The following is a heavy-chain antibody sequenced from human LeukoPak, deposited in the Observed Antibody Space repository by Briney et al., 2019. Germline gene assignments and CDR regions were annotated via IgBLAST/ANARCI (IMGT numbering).Heavy chain of an antibody. J-gene: IGHJ4*02. CDR2: ISGSGGST. CDR1: GFTFSSYA. V-gene: IGHV3-23*01. Sequence: TGGSLRLSCAASGFTFSSYAMSWVRQAPGKGLEWVSGISGSGGSTYYGDSVKGRITISRDNSKNTLYLQMNSLRAEDTAVYYCAKDRAATLWDFDYWGQGTLVTVSS. D-gene: IGHD2-15*01. CDR3: AKDRAATLWDFDY.